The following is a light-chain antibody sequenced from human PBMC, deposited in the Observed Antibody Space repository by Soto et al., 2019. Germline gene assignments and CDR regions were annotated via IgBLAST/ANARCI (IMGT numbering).Light chain of an antibody. V-gene: IGKV2-28*01. Sequence: DIVMTQSPLSLPVTPGEPASISRRSSQSLLHTNGYDSLDWYLQKPGQSPQLLIYLGSNRASGVPDRFSGSGSGTDFTLKISRVEAEDIGVYYCMQALQTPPTFGQGTKVEIK. CDR3: MQALQTPPT. CDR2: LGS. CDR1: QSLLHTNGYDS. J-gene: IGKJ1*01.